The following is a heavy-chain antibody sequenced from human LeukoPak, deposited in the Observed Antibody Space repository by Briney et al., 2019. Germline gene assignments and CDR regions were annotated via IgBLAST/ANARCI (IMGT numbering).Heavy chain of an antibody. CDR3: ARDVEGGTFDI. J-gene: IGHJ3*02. V-gene: IGHV3-23*01. Sequence: GGSLRLSCTASGFAFSFFAMSWLRQPPGKGLEWVSTINANSGATSCAASVRGRFTISRDNSKNKLYLQLNSLRAEDTAVYFCARDVEGGTFDIWGQGTTVTVSS. D-gene: IGHD3-16*01. CDR1: GFAFSFFA. CDR2: INANSGAT.